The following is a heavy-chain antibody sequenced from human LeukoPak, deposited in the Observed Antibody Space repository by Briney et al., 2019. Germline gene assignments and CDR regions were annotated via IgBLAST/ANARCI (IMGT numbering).Heavy chain of an antibody. V-gene: IGHV3-30-3*01. J-gene: IGHJ4*02. CDR3: ARVWFDY. CDR2: ISYDGSNK. D-gene: IGHD3-16*01. CDR1: GFTLSSYA. Sequence: PGGSLRLSCPASGFTLSSYAMHWVRQAPGKGLEWVAFISYDGSNKYYGDSVKGRFTISRDNSTNTLYLQMNSLRAEDTAVYYCARVWFDYWGAGNLVTASS.